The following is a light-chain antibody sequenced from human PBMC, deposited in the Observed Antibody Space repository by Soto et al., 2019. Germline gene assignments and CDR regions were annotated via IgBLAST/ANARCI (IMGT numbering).Light chain of an antibody. CDR1: SSDVGGYNF. Sequence: QSVLSQPPSASGSPGQSVTISCTGTSSDVGGYNFVSWYQQHPGKVPKPVIFEVSKRPSGVPDRFSGSKSGNTAFLTVSGLQAEDEADYYCSSFGGGNKVLFGGGTKLTVL. CDR2: EVS. CDR3: SSFGGGNKVL. V-gene: IGLV2-8*01. J-gene: IGLJ3*02.